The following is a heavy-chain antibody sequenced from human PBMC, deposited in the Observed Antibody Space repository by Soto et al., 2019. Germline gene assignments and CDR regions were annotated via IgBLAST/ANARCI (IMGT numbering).Heavy chain of an antibody. V-gene: IGHV3-11*06. CDR3: SKDAGYCSSTSCYDWFDP. CDR2: ISSSSSYT. Sequence: GGSLRLSCAASGFTFSDYYMSWIRQAPVKGLEWVSYISSSSSYTNYADSVKGRFTISRDNAKNSLYLQMNSLRAEDTAVYYCSKDAGYCSSTSCYDWFDPWGQGTLVTVSS. CDR1: GFTFSDYY. J-gene: IGHJ5*02. D-gene: IGHD2-2*01.